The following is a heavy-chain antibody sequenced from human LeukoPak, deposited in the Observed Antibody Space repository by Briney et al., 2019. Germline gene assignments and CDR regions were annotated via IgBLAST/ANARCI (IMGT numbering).Heavy chain of an antibody. V-gene: IGHV1-2*02. CDR2: INPNTGGT. CDR1: GYTFTGYY. Sequence: ASVKVSCKASGYTFTGYYIHWVRQAPGHGLEWMGWINPNTGGTNYAQKFQGRVTMTRDTSISTAYMELSRLRSDDTAVYYCARHTTGTPGDWSVALDIWGQGTMVTVSS. CDR3: ARHTTGTPGDWSVALDI. J-gene: IGHJ3*02. D-gene: IGHD1-1*01.